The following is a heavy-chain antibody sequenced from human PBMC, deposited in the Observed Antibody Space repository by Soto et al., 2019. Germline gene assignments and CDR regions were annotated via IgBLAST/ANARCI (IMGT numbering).Heavy chain of an antibody. CDR2: ISNSGGST. V-gene: IGHV3-23*01. D-gene: IGHD6-13*01. CDR1: GFTFSTYA. Sequence: GSLRLSCAGSGFTFSTYAMSWVRQAPGKGLEWVSAISNSGGSTYYVDSVKGRFTISRDNSKNTPYLQMNSLRAEDTAVFYCAKAMSSNWYGALDYWGQGTLVTVSS. J-gene: IGHJ4*02. CDR3: AKAMSSNWYGALDY.